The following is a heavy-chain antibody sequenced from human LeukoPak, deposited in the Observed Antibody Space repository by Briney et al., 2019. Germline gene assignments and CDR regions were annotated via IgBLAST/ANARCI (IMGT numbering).Heavy chain of an antibody. CDR2: INPNSGGT. Sequence: ASVKVSCKASGYTFTGYYMHWVRQAPGQGLEWMGWINPNSGGTNYAQKFQGRVTMTRDTSISTAYMELSRLRSDDTAVYYCARAAAAGRGYNWFDPWGREPWSPSPQ. CDR3: ARAAAAGRGYNWFDP. V-gene: IGHV1-2*02. CDR1: GYTFTGYY. D-gene: IGHD6-13*01. J-gene: IGHJ5*02.